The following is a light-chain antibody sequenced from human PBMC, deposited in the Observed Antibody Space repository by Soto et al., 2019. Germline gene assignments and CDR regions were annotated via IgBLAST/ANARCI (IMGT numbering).Light chain of an antibody. CDR2: GAS. V-gene: IGKV3-20*01. CDR1: QSVAANY. J-gene: IGKJ3*01. CDR3: HQDGTAPLT. Sequence: EVVLPQSPGTLSLSPGERSTLSCRASQSVAANYLAWYQQKRGQAPRLLIYGASSRATGIPDRFSGSGSGTDFTLTISRLEPEDFSVYYCHQDGTAPLTFGPGTKVDIK.